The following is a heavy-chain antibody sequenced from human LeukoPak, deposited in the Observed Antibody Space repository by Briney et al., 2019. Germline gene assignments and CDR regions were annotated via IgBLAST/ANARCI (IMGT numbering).Heavy chain of an antibody. J-gene: IGHJ4*02. CDR3: AKGTSPRYYFDY. Sequence: GGSLRLSCAASGFTFSSYGMHWVRQAPGKGLEWVAFIGYDGSNKYYADSVKGRFTISRDNSKNTLYLQMNSLRAEDTAVYYCAKGTSPRYYFDYWGQGTLVTVSS. V-gene: IGHV3-30*02. D-gene: IGHD2-2*01. CDR1: GFTFSSYG. CDR2: IGYDGSNK.